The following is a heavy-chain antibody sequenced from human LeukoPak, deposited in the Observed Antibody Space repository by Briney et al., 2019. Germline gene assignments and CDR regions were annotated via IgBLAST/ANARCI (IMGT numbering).Heavy chain of an antibody. J-gene: IGHJ4*02. Sequence: SETLSLTCAVHGGSFSGYYWTWIRQPPGKGLEWIGEINHSGSTNYNPSLKSRVTRSVDTSKNLFSLNLSSVTAADTGVYFCARGGPRAAAQSYWGQGTQVTVSS. D-gene: IGHD2-2*01. CDR1: GGSFSGYY. V-gene: IGHV4-34*01. CDR2: INHSGST. CDR3: ARGGPRAAAQSY.